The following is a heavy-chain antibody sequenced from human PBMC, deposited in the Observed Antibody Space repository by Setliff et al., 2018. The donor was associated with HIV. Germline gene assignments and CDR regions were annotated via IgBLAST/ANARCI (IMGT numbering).Heavy chain of an antibody. CDR3: VRSGYYWNTSPSF. Sequence: PSETLSLTCAVSGYSVSSSYCWGWIRQPPEKGLEWIGSSCYSRITYYNSSLKSRATLSVDTPRNQLSLKLSSVTAADTAVYYCVRSGYYWNTSPSFWGHGTLVTVSS. V-gene: IGHV4-38-2*01. D-gene: IGHD1-1*01. J-gene: IGHJ4*01. CDR2: SCYSRIT. CDR1: GYSVSSSYC.